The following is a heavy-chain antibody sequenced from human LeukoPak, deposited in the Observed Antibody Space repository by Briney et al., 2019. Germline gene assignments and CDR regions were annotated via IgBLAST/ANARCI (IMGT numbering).Heavy chain of an antibody. V-gene: IGHV1-2*02. CDR3: ARDRGYSYGPYAFDI. Sequence: GASVKVSCKASGYTFTGYYMHWVRQAPGQGLEWMGWINPNSGGTNYAQKFQGRVTMTRDTSISTAYMELSRLRSDDTAVYYCARDRGYSYGPYAFDIWGQGTMVTVSS. J-gene: IGHJ3*02. CDR1: GYTFTGYY. CDR2: INPNSGGT. D-gene: IGHD5-18*01.